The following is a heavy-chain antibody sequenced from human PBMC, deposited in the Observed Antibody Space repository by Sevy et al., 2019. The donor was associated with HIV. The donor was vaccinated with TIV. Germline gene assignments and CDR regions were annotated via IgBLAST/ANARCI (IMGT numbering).Heavy chain of an antibody. CDR1: GYTFTSYD. CDR2: MNPNSGNT. V-gene: IGHV1-8*01. J-gene: IGHJ4*02. CDR3: ARGRRKDIVVVVAAKGFDY. D-gene: IGHD2-15*01. Sequence: ASVKVSCKASGYTFTSYDMNWVRQATGQGLEWMGWMNPNSGNTGYAQKFQGRVTMTRNTSISTAYMELSSLRSEDTAVYYCARGRRKDIVVVVAAKGFDYWGQGTLVTVSS.